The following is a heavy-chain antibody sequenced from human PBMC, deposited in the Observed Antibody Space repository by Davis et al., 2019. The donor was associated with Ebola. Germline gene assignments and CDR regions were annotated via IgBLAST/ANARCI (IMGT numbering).Heavy chain of an antibody. J-gene: IGHJ6*04. CDR3: ARDAGIAVAGMYYGMDV. CDR2: IKPDGSEK. V-gene: IGHV3-7*01. D-gene: IGHD6-19*01. CDR1: GFTFSSYS. Sequence: GESLKISCAASGFTFSSYSMTWVRQAPGKGLEWVANIKPDGSEKFYVDSVKGRFTISRDNAKNSLYLQMNSLRAEDTAVYYCARDAGIAVAGMYYGMDVWGKGTTVTVSS.